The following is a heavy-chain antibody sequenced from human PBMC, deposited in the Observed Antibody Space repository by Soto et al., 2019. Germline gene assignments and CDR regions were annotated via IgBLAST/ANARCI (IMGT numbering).Heavy chain of an antibody. V-gene: IGHV4-59*08. Sequence: SETLSLTCTVSGGSISSYYWSWIRQPPGKGLEWIAYTYYSGSTNYNPSLKSRVTISVDTSKNQFSLKLNFVTAADTAVSYCARRWSTYFDLWGQGNLVTVSS. J-gene: IGHJ4*02. CDR1: GGSISSYY. CDR2: TYYSGST. CDR3: ARRWSTYFDL. D-gene: IGHD6-13*01.